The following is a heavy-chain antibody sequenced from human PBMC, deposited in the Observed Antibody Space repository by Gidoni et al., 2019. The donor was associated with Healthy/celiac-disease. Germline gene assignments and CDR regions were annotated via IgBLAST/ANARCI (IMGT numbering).Heavy chain of an antibody. J-gene: IGHJ4*02. CDR2: ISYDGSNK. D-gene: IGHD1-26*01. V-gene: IGHV3-30-3*01. CDR3: ARDWVGATTKMDY. CDR1: GFTFSSYA. Sequence: QVQLVESGGGVVQPGRSRRLSCADSGFTFSSYAMHWVRQAPGKGLEWVAVISYDGSNKYYADSVKGRFTISRDNSKNTLYLQMNSLRAEDTAVYYCARDWVGATTKMDYWGQGTLVTVSS.